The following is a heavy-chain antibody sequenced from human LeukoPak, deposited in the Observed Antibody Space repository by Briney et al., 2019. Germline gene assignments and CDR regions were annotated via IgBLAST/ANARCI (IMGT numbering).Heavy chain of an antibody. CDR3: ARVNSSGPALDY. Sequence: SETLSLTCTVSGGSISSDTYCWSWVRQPAGEGLEWIGRFYISGNTNYNPSLKNRVAISVDTSENQFSLKLSSVTAADTAVYYCARVNSSGPALDYWGQGTLVTVSS. CDR1: GGSISSDTYC. CDR2: FYISGNT. D-gene: IGHD3-22*01. J-gene: IGHJ4*02. V-gene: IGHV4-61*02.